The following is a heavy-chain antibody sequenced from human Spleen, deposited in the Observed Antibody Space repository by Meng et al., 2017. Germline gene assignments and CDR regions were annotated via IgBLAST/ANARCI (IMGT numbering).Heavy chain of an antibody. CDR1: RGAFIGDT. D-gene: IGHD6-19*01. CDR2: LHHRGRP. CDR3: AREIAVAAHYYWYFDL. V-gene: IGHV4-34*01. J-gene: IGHJ2*01. Sequence: QVPLPQLGRCLRKRSFSQAPPWESSRGAFIGDTFLWMRQTPCTGRESLRELHHRGRPPSNPSLKSRVTISVDTSKNQFSLKLSSVTAADTAVYYCAREIAVAAHYYWYFDLWGRGTLVTVSS.